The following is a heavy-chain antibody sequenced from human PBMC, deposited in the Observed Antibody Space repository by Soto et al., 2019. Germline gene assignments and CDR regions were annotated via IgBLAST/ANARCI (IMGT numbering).Heavy chain of an antibody. V-gene: IGHV3-30*18. CDR3: AKDYYPYYDSSGYYSNHFDY. D-gene: IGHD3-22*01. CDR2: ISYDGSNK. Sequence: QVQLVESGGGVVQPGRSLRLSCAASGFTFSSYGMHWVRQAPGKGLEWVAVISYDGSNKYYADSVKGRFTISRDNSKNTLYLQMNSPRAEDTAVYYCAKDYYPYYDSSGYYSNHFDYWGQGTLVTVSS. CDR1: GFTFSSYG. J-gene: IGHJ4*02.